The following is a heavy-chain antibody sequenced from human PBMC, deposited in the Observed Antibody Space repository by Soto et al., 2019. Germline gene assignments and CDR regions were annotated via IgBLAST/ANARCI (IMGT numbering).Heavy chain of an antibody. D-gene: IGHD3-10*01. CDR2: IDPSDSYT. CDR3: ARLGPRMVWAYYYYGMDV. V-gene: IGHV5-10-1*01. Sequence: GESLKISCKGSGYSFTSYWISWVRQMPGKGLEWMGRIDPSDSYTNYSPSFQGHVTISADKSISTAYLQWSSLKASDTAMYYCARLGPRMVWAYYYYGMDVWGQGTMVTVSS. J-gene: IGHJ6*02. CDR1: GYSFTSYW.